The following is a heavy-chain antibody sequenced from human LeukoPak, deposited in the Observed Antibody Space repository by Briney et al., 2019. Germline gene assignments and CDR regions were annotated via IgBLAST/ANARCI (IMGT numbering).Heavy chain of an antibody. J-gene: IGHJ4*02. CDR1: GFTFSSYA. D-gene: IGHD5-18*01. CDR3: ASLGYSYGPLDY. Sequence: GGSLRLSCAASGFTFSSYAMSWVRQAPGKGLEWVSAISGSGGNTYYADSVKGRFTISRDNSKNTLYPQMNSLRAEDTAVYYCASLGYSYGPLDYWGQGTLVTVSS. V-gene: IGHV3-23*01. CDR2: ISGSGGNT.